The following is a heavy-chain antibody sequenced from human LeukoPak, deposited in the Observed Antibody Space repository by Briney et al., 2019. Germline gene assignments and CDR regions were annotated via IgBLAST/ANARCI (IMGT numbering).Heavy chain of an antibody. CDR1: GGSISSSSYY. CDR3: ARHTIPRRYYYDSSGPHNSGFDY. Sequence: SETLSLTCTVSGGSISSSSYYWGWIRQPPGKGLEWIVRIYYSGSTYYNPSLKRRVTISVDTSKNQFSLKLSSVTAADTAVYYCARHTIPRRYYYDSSGPHNSGFDYGGQGTLVTVSS. D-gene: IGHD3-22*01. V-gene: IGHV4-39*01. CDR2: IYYSGST. J-gene: IGHJ4*02.